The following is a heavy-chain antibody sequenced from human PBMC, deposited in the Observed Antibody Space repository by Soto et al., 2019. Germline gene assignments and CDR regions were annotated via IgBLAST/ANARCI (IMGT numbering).Heavy chain of an antibody. Sequence: QVQLVESGGGLVQPGRSLRLSCAASGFTFRNYGMHWVRQAPAKGLEWVALVWYDGGNKNYVDSVKGRFTISRDNSKNTLYLQMNSPRDEDTAVYYCVRAAGYSGNDYVYYYGMDVWGQGTTVTVSS. J-gene: IGHJ6*02. V-gene: IGHV3-33*01. CDR3: VRAAGYSGNDYVYYYGMDV. CDR1: GFTFRNYG. D-gene: IGHD5-12*01. CDR2: VWYDGGNK.